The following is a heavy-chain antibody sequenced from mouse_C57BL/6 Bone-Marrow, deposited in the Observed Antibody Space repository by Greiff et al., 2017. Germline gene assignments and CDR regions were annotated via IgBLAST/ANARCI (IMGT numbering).Heavy chain of an antibody. D-gene: IGHD2-3*01. CDR2: ISDGGSYT. Sequence: EVKLQESGGGLVKPGGSLKLSCAASGFTFSSYAMSWVRQTPETRLEWVATISDGGSYTYYPDNVKGRFPISRDKAKNTLTLQMSHLKSEDTAMDYCSRIRWLPFDYWGQGTLVTVSA. J-gene: IGHJ3*01. CDR1: GFTFSSYA. V-gene: IGHV5-4*03. CDR3: SRIRWLPFDY.